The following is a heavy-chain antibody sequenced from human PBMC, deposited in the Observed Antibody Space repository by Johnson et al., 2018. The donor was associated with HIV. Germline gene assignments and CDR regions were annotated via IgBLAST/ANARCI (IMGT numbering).Heavy chain of an antibody. CDR1: GLTVSSSY. J-gene: IGHJ3*01. V-gene: IGHV3-66*01. CDR2: IYSGGST. D-gene: IGHD3-22*01. Sequence: VQVVESGGGLVQPGGSLRLSCATSGLTVSSSYMSWVRQAPGKGLEWVSVIYSGGSTYYTDSVKGRFTISRDNSKNTLYLQMNSLRDEDTAMYHCARDTPWDYQDSSCYFPAPGAFDVWGQGTMVTVSS. CDR3: ARDTPWDYQDSSCYFPAPGAFDV.